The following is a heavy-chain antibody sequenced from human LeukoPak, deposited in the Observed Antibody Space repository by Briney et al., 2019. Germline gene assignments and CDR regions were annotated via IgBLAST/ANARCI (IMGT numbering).Heavy chain of an antibody. V-gene: IGHV1-18*01. CDR2: VSPYNGNT. CDR3: ARNGRVRRVVKDLFEY. J-gene: IGHJ4*02. Sequence: GASVKVSCKTSGYTFTDYDITWVRQAPGQGLEWMGRVSPYNGNTYYSQRFQDRVTITKDTSTGTAYMDLRNLGTDDTAMYYCARNGRVRRVVKDLFEYWGQGTLVAVSS. D-gene: IGHD3-10*01. CDR1: GYTFTDYD.